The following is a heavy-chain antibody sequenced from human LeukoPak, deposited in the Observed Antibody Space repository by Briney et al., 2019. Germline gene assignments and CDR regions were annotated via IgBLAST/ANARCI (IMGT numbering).Heavy chain of an antibody. CDR2: INPSGGST. D-gene: IGHD2-2*02. CDR1: GYTFTSYY. J-gene: IGHJ4*02. V-gene: IGHV1-46*01. CDR3: ARGGVVVPAAIVPLYSSLIH. Sequence: ASVKVSCKASGYTFTSYYMHWVRQAPGQGLEWMGIINPSGGSTSYAQKFQGRVTMTRDMSTSTVYMELSSLRSEDTAVYYCARGGVVVPAAIVPLYSSLIHWGQGTLVTVSS.